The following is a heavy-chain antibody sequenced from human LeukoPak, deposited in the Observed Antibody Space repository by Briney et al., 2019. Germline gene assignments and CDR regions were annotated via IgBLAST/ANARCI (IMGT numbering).Heavy chain of an antibody. CDR1: GYTFTNYG. CDR2: INTNNGNP. V-gene: IGHV7-4-1*02. J-gene: IGHJ4*02. CDR3: AKNGLEAVVKYD. D-gene: IGHD6-19*01. Sequence: ASVKVSCKASGYTFTNYGLSWVGPAPGKGLAGMGWINTNNGNPTYAQGFTGRIVFSLDTSVSTAYLQISSLKAEDSAVYYCAKNGLEAVVKYDWGQGTLVTVSS.